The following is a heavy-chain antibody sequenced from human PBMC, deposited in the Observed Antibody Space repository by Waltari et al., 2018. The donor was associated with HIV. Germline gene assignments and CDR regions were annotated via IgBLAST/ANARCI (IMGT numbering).Heavy chain of an antibody. CDR2: INHSGKK. CDR1: GGTFSGYY. Sequence: QVQLQQWGAGLLKPSETLSLTCAVYGGTFSGYYCTWIRQAPGKGLEWVGEINHSGKKNYTQSLRGRLTFSVDTEKNQVWLGWNSVTGADKAIYYGAREKSRASKWYGIFYYDAWGQGTLVSVPS. CDR3: AREKSRASKWYGIFYYDA. D-gene: IGHD2-15*01. J-gene: IGHJ5*02. V-gene: IGHV4-34*02.